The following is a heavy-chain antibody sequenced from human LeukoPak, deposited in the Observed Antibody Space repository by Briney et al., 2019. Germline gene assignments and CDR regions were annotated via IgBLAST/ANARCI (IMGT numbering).Heavy chain of an antibody. Sequence: GRSLRLSCAASGFTFDDYAMHWVRQPPGKGLEWVSGISWNSGSIGYADSVKGRFTISRDNAKNSLYLQMNSLRAEDTALYYCAKGTAARPHAFDIWGQGTMVTVSS. D-gene: IGHD6-6*01. CDR1: GFTFDDYA. V-gene: IGHV3-9*01. CDR2: ISWNSGSI. J-gene: IGHJ3*02. CDR3: AKGTAARPHAFDI.